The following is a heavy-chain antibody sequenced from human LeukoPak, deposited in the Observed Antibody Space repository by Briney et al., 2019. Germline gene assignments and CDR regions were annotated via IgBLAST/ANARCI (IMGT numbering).Heavy chain of an antibody. D-gene: IGHD6-13*01. V-gene: IGHV3-72*01. CDR1: GFTFSNAW. CDR2: SRNKANSHTT. J-gene: IGHJ4*02. CDR3: VRLMWVGTAAVPGY. Sequence: PGLSGRLSCIASGFTFSNAWMTWVRQAPGKGLEWVGRSRNKANSHTTEYAASVKGRFTISRDDSNISLYLQMNSLKTEDTAVYYCVRLMWVGTAAVPGYWGQGTLVTVSS.